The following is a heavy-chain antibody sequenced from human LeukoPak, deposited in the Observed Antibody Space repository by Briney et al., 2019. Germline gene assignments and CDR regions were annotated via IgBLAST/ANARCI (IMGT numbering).Heavy chain of an antibody. Sequence: GSLRLSCAVSGFTVSSNYMSWVRQAPGKGLEWVSVIYSGGITYYADSVKGRFTIPRDNSKNTLYLQMNSLRAEDTAVYYCARVRSGNYFDYWGKGTLVTGSS. CDR1: GFTVSSNY. V-gene: IGHV3-66*02. D-gene: IGHD1-26*01. CDR3: ARVRSGNYFDY. J-gene: IGHJ4*02. CDR2: IYSGGIT.